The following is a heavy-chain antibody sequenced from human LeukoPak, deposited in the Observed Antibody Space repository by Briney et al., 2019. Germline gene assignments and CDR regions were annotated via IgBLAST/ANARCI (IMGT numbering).Heavy chain of an antibody. CDR2: IRSKADNYAT. CDR3: TQSNY. CDR1: GFTFSSYS. V-gene: IGHV3-73*01. Sequence: PGGSLRLSCAASGFTFSSYSMSWVRQASGKGLEWVGRIRSKADNYATAYAASVQGRCTISRDDSKSTAYLQLNSLKTEDTAVYYCTQSNYWGQGALVTVSS. J-gene: IGHJ4*02.